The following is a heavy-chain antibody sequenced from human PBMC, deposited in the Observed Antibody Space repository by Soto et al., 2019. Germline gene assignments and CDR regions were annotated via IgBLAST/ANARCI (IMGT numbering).Heavy chain of an antibody. CDR3: ARDLSSGYYWVSFQH. J-gene: IGHJ1*01. CDR1: GFTFSSYA. V-gene: IGHV3-30-3*01. D-gene: IGHD3-22*01. CDR2: ISYDGSNK. Sequence: GGSLRLSCAASGFTFSSYAMHWVRQAPGKGLEWVAVISYDGSNKYYADSVKGRLTISRDNSKNTLYLQMNSLRAEDTAVYYCARDLSSGYYWVSFQHWGQGT.